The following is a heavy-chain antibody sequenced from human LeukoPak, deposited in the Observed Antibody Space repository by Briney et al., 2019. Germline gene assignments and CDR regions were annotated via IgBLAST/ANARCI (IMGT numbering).Heavy chain of an antibody. CDR1: GGSFSGYY. D-gene: IGHD6-13*01. CDR3: ARRAAALDH. Sequence: SETLSLTCAVYGGSFSGYYWSWIRQPPGKGLEWIGYFHHSGNTNYNPSLSSRITMSVDTSKNQFSLKLNSVTAADTAIYYCARRAAALDHWGQGTLVTVSS. CDR2: FHHSGNT. V-gene: IGHV4-34*10. J-gene: IGHJ4*02.